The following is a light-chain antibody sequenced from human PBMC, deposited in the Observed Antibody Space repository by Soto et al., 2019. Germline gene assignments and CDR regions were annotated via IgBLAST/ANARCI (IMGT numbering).Light chain of an antibody. CDR1: TGAVTSGHY. CDR2: DTN. CDR3: LLSYIDYMR. V-gene: IGLV7-46*01. Sequence: QAVVTQEPSLTVSPGGTVTLTCASSTGAVTSGHYPFWFQQKPGQAPRTLIYDTNAKHSWTPARFSGSLLGGKAALTLSGAQPEDEADYFCLLSYIDYMRFGGGTKLTVL. J-gene: IGLJ2*01.